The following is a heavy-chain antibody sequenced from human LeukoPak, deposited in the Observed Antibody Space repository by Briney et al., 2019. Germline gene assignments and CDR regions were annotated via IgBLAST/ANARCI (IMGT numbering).Heavy chain of an antibody. CDR3: AGRSYYDILTGGDY. J-gene: IGHJ4*02. CDR1: GFTFSSYA. V-gene: IGHV3-21*01. D-gene: IGHD3-9*01. CDR2: ISSSSSYI. Sequence: TPGGSLRLSCAASGFTFSSYAMHWVRQAPGKGLEWVSSISSSSSYIYYADSVKGRFTISRDNAKNSLYLQMNSLRAEDTAVYYCAGRSYYDILTGGDYWGQGTLVTVSS.